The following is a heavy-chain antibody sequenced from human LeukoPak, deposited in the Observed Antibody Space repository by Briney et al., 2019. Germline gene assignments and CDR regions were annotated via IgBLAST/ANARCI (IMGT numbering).Heavy chain of an antibody. CDR3: AYSLRMARGAFDI. D-gene: IGHD2-21*01. J-gene: IGHJ3*02. Sequence: SVKVSCKASGDTFSSYAISWVRQAPGQGLEWMGGIIPIFGTANYAQKFQGRVTITADESTSTAYMELSSLRSEDTAVYYCAYSLRMARGAFDIWGQGTMVTVSS. V-gene: IGHV1-69*01. CDR2: IIPIFGTA. CDR1: GDTFSSYA.